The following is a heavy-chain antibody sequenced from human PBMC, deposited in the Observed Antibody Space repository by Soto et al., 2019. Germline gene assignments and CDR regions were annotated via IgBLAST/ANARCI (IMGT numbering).Heavy chain of an antibody. D-gene: IGHD6-13*01. V-gene: IGHV3-11*01. CDR1: GFTFSDYY. J-gene: IGHJ4*02. CDR3: ARDMRSSWPFDY. CDR2: ISTSGNTM. Sequence: GGSLRLSCAASGFTFSDYYMSWVRQAPGKGLEWVSYISTSGNTMYYADSVKGRFTISRDNAKNSLSLQMHSLRAEDTAVYYCARDMRSSWPFDYWGQGILVTVSS.